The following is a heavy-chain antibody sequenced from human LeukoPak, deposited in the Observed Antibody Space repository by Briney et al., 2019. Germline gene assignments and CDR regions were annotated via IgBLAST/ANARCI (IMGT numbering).Heavy chain of an antibody. CDR3: ARGGSLGY. CDR1: GYTFTDYY. Sequence: GASVKVSCKASGYTFTDYYIHWVRQAPGQGLEWMGWINSNDGATNYAQKFQGRVTMTRDTSISTAYMELTRLGSDDTAVYYCARGGSLGYWGQGTLVTVSS. J-gene: IGHJ4*02. D-gene: IGHD5-12*01. V-gene: IGHV1-2*02. CDR2: INSNDGAT.